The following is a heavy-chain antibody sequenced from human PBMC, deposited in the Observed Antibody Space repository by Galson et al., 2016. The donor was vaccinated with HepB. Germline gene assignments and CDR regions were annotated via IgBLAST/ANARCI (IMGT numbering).Heavy chain of an antibody. CDR1: GFSVSSNS. J-gene: IGHJ3*02. CDR2: IYSGGST. CDR3: AWSGHYFDAFDI. V-gene: IGHV3-53*01. Sequence: SLRLSCAASGFSVSSNSMNWDRQAPGKGLEWVSVIYSGGSTYYADSVKGRLTISRDNSKNTVYLQMNSLRAEDTAVYYCAWSGHYFDAFDIWGQGTMVTVSS. D-gene: IGHD3-3*01.